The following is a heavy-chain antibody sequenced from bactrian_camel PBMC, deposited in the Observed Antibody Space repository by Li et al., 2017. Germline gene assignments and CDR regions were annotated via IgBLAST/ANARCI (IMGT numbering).Heavy chain of an antibody. CDR1: GFTDSNYC. D-gene: IGHD1*01. V-gene: IGHV3S6*01. CDR3: TRSYFGASHNTFAF. J-gene: IGHJ4*01. CDR2: IDSYGDT. Sequence: HVQLVESGGGSVQAGGSLRLSCEGSGFTDSNYCMGWFRQAPGKEREGVAGIDSYGDTTYGDSVKGRFTISKDNAKNTLYLQMNSLKPEDTAVYYCTRSYFGASHNTFAFWGQGTQVTVS.